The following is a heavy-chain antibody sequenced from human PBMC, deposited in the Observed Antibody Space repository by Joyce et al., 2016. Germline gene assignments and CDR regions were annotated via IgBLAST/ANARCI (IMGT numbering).Heavy chain of an antibody. CDR2: IYYTGRT. CDR3: ARHVLGMIVVVFDY. J-gene: IGHJ4*02. Sequence: QLQLQESGPGLVKPSETLSLTCTVSGGSIRSSSYYWGWLRQPPGKGLEWIGSIYYTGRTYYNPSLKSRVTISVDTSKNQFSLKLNSVTAADTAVYYCARHVLGMIVVVFDYWGQGTLVTVSS. D-gene: IGHD3-22*01. CDR1: GGSIRSSSYY. V-gene: IGHV4-39*01.